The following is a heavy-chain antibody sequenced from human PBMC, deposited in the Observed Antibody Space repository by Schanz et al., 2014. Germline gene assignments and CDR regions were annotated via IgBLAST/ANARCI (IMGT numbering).Heavy chain of an antibody. Sequence: QVQLVESGGGVVQPGRSLRLSCAGSGFSFSGFGMHWVRQAPGKGLEWVAVISYDGRNKYFADSVKGRFTISRDNSKNTLFLQVNSLRAEDTAVYYCAKDNCAHYDSSGCSDCYYYGMDVWGQGTTVTVSS. D-gene: IGHD3-22*01. J-gene: IGHJ6*02. V-gene: IGHV3-30*18. CDR3: AKDNCAHYDSSGCSDCYYYGMDV. CDR1: GFSFSGFG. CDR2: ISYDGRNK.